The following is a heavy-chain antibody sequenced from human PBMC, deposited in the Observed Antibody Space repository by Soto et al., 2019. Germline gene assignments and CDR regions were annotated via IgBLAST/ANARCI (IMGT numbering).Heavy chain of an antibody. CDR3: ARRIRAFXL. CDR2: IHPGDSDT. CDR1: GYSFSGYW. Sequence: GESLKISCQGSGYSFSGYWVAWVRQMPGKGLEWMGIIHPGDSDTRYSPSFQGRVTISVDKSTSTAYLQWSSLRPSDTATYYRARRIRAFXLWGQGTMVXVSS. V-gene: IGHV5-51*01. J-gene: IGHJ3*01. D-gene: IGHD3-10*01.